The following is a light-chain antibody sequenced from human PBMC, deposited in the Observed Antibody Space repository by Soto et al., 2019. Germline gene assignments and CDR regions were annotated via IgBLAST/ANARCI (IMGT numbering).Light chain of an antibody. V-gene: IGKV3-20*01. CDR3: QQYGSSPRT. CDR2: GAS. CDR1: QSVSRD. Sequence: EIVLTDSPATLSVSPWERATLSCRASQSVSRDLAWYQQKPGQAPRLLIYGASSRATGIPDRFSGSGSGTDFTLTISRLEPEDFAVHYCQQYGSSPRTFGQATRLEIK. J-gene: IGKJ5*01.